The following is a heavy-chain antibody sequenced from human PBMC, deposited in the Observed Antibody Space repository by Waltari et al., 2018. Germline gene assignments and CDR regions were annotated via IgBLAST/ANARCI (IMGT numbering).Heavy chain of an antibody. Sequence: EVQLVESGGGLVEHGGSLSTACAGPGLTVSTAWMHWVRQAPGKGLEWVGRIKSKINGGTTEYGAPVKGRFTISRDDSKNTVYLQMNSLKTEDTGVYYCGDFTAFDYWGQGSLVTVSS. CDR2: IKSKINGGTT. D-gene: IGHD2-8*02. V-gene: IGHV3-15*01. CDR1: GLTVSTAW. J-gene: IGHJ4*02. CDR3: GDFTAFDY.